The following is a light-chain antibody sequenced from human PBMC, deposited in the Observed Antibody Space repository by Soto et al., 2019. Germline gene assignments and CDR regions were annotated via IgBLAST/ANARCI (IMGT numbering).Light chain of an antibody. CDR3: QQYKTYSRT. J-gene: IGKJ1*01. Sequence: DIQMTQSPSTLSASAGDRITITCRASQNINTWLAWYQQIPGKAPKLLIYAGSTLQRGVPSRFSGSGSGTEFTLTISSLQPDDFATFYCQQYKTYSRTFGQGTTVEVK. CDR1: QNINTW. V-gene: IGKV1-5*03. CDR2: AGS.